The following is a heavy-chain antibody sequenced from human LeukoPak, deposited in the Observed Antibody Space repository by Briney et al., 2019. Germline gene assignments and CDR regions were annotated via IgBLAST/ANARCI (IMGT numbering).Heavy chain of an antibody. D-gene: IGHD3-16*02. V-gene: IGHV3-23*01. Sequence: GGSLRLSCAASGFTFSSYAMSWVRQAPGKGLEWVSAISGSGGSTYYADSVKGRFTISRDNSKNTLYLHMNSLRAEDTAVYYCAKDIKGYDHVWGSYRFDYWGQGTLVTVSS. CDR3: AKDIKGYDHVWGSYRFDY. CDR2: ISGSGGST. CDR1: GFTFSSYA. J-gene: IGHJ4*02.